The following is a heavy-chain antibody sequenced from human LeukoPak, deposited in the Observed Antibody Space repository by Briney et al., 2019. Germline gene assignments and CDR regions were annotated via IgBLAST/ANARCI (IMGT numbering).Heavy chain of an antibody. D-gene: IGHD3-16*01. CDR1: GFTFSSYE. CDR2: ISSSGSTI. CDR3: ASEEGGVGGDAFDI. J-gene: IGHJ3*02. V-gene: IGHV3-48*03. Sequence: PGGSLRLSCAASGFTFSSYEMNWVRQAPGKGLEWVSYISSSGSTIYYADSVKGRFTISRDNAKNSLYLQMNSLRAEDTAVYYCASEEGGVGGDAFDIWGQGTMVTVSS.